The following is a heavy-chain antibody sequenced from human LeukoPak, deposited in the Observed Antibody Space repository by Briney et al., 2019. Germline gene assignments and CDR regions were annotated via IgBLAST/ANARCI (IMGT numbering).Heavy chain of an antibody. D-gene: IGHD5-12*01. CDR2: VYLPGTT. V-gene: IGHV4-61*09. CDR3: AREDTALATAS. CDR1: RGAITGDRHY. Sequence: SETLSLTCTVSRGAITGDRHYWRWVRQPAGKGLEWIGHVYLPGTTHYSPSLTSRVTISLDTSKNQVSLHLTSVTEADTVIYYCAREDTALATASWGRGILVIVS. J-gene: IGHJ4*02.